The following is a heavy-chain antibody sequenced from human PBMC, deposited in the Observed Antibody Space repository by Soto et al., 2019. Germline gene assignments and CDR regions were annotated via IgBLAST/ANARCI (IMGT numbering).Heavy chain of an antibody. J-gene: IGHJ1*01. CDR3: AGFEQLFLP. CDR2: FIPIFGTL. CDR1: GGTFSNFA. D-gene: IGHD6-13*01. V-gene: IGHV1-69*01. Sequence: VQLVQSGAEVKKPGSSVKVSCKASGGTFSNFAISWVRQAPGQGLEWMGCFIPIFGTLNYAQRFQGRLTISADESPSTAYRELRRLRAEDTAVDYFAGFEQLFLPWGQRTLVTVSS.